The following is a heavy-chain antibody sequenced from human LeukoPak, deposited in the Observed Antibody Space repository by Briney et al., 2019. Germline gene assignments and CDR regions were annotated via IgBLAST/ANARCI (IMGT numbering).Heavy chain of an antibody. V-gene: IGHV4-59*08. CDR2: IYYSGST. CDR3: ARHQSGDYFDY. D-gene: IGHD4-17*01. Sequence: PSETLSLTCTVSGGSISSYYWSWIRQPPGKGLEWIGYIYYSGSTNYNPSLKSRVTISVDTSKNQFSLKLSSVTAADTAVYYCARHQSGDYFDYWGQGTLVTVSS. CDR1: GGSISSYY. J-gene: IGHJ4*02.